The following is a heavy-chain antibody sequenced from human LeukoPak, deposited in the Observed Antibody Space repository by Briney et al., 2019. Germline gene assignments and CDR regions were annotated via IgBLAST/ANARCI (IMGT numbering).Heavy chain of an antibody. CDR2: INWNGGST. V-gene: IGHV3-20*04. Sequence: GGSLRLSCAASGFTFDDYGMRWVRQAPGKGLEWVSSINWNGGSTGYADSVKGRFTISRDNAKNSLYLQMNSLRAEVTALYYCARSSGWYYFDYWGQGTLVTVSS. D-gene: IGHD6-19*01. J-gene: IGHJ4*02. CDR3: ARSSGWYYFDY. CDR1: GFTFDDYG.